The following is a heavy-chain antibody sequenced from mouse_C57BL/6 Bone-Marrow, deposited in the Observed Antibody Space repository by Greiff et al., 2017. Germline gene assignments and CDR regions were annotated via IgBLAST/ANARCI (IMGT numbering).Heavy chain of an antibody. J-gene: IGHJ2*01. CDR2: IYPRSGNT. CDR1: GYTFTSYG. V-gene: IGHV1-81*01. Sequence: QVQLQQSGAELARPGASVKLSCEASGYTFTSYGISWVKQRTGQGLEWIGEIYPRSGNTYYNEKFKGKATLTADKSSSTAYMELRSLTSEDSAVYFCARVYYGNYFDYWGQGTTLTVSS. D-gene: IGHD2-1*01. CDR3: ARVYYGNYFDY.